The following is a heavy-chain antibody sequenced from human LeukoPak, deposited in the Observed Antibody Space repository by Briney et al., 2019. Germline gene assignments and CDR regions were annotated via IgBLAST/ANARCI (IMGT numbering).Heavy chain of an antibody. CDR3: ATELRYFDWLLPNYFDS. V-gene: IGHV4-39*01. D-gene: IGHD3-9*01. J-gene: IGHJ4*02. Sequence: SETLSLTCTVSGGSISRTGYYWGWIRQPPGKGLEWIGSIYHTGTTYYSSSLKSRVTISVDTSKNQFSLKLTSVTAADTAVYFCATELRYFDWLLPNYFDSWGQGTLVTVSS. CDR2: IYHTGTT. CDR1: GGSISRTGYY.